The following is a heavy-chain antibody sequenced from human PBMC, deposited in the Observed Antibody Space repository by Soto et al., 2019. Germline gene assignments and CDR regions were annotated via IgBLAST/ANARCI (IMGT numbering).Heavy chain of an antibody. CDR3: VRWAVDRGSCQ. D-gene: IGHD5-12*01. CDR2: ISGYNGKT. J-gene: IGHJ4*01. CDR1: GYTFSNYG. Sequence: QINLVQSGPEVKKPGASVKVSCKASGYTFSNYGIHWVRQAPGQGLEWMGWISGYNGKTKSEPRCQERVTQTTSPTESTADMEFTGLRRDDPAVNYFVRWAVDRGSCQWGHGTPVTVSS. V-gene: IGHV1-18*01.